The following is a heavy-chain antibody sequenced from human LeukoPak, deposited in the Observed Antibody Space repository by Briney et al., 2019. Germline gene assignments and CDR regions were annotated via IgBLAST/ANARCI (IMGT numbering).Heavy chain of an antibody. V-gene: IGHV1-69*06. CDR1: GGTFSSYA. J-gene: IGHJ6*03. CDR3: ARAGGLGHVRYYYYYYYMDV. D-gene: IGHD3-10*01. CDR2: IIPIFGTA. Sequence: GASVKVSCKASGGTFSSYAISWVRQAPGQGLEWMGGIIPIFGTANYAQKFQGRVTITADKSTSTAYMELSSLRSEDTAVYYCARAGGLGHVRYYYYYYYMDVWGKGTTATVSS.